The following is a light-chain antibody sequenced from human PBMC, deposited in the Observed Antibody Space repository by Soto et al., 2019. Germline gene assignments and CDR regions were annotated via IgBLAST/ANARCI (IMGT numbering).Light chain of an antibody. CDR3: QQYNSYSLT. J-gene: IGKJ1*01. CDR2: DAS. CDR1: QSISSW. V-gene: IGKV1-5*01. Sequence: DIQMTQSPSTLSASVGDRVTITCRASQSISSWLAWYQQKPGKAPKLLIYDASSLESGVPSRFSGSGSGTKFTLTISSLQPDDFATYYCQQYNSYSLTFGQGTKVEIK.